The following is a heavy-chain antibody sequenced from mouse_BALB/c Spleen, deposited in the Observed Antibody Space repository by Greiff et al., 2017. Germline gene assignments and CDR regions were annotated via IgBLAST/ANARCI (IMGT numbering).Heavy chain of an antibody. J-gene: IGHJ2*01. CDR2: INPGSGGT. Sequence: QVQLKESGAELVRPGTSVKVSCKASGYAFTNYLIEWVKQRPGQGLEWIGVINPGSGGTNYNEKFKGKATLTADKSSSTAYMQLSSLTSDDSAVYFCARSGGYYDYFDYWGQGTTLTVSS. CDR1: GYAFTNYL. V-gene: IGHV1-54*03. CDR3: ARSGGYYDYFDY. D-gene: IGHD2-3*01.